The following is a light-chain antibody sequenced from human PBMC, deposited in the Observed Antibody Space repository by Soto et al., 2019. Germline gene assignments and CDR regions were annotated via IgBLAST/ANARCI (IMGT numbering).Light chain of an antibody. CDR3: NSYTSSSTYV. V-gene: IGLV2-14*03. CDR1: SSDVGGFNY. J-gene: IGLJ1*01. Sequence: QSVLTQPASVSGSPGQSITISCTGTSSDVGGFNYVSWYQQHPGKAPKLMIYDVTNRPSGVSYRFSGSKSGNTASLTISGLQADDEADYYCNSYTSSSTYVFGTVTKVTDL. CDR2: DVT.